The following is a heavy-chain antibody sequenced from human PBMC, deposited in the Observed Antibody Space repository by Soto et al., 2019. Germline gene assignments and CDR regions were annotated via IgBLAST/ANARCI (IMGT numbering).Heavy chain of an antibody. J-gene: IGHJ4*02. CDR1: GGSISGHY. Sequence: SETLSLTCTVSGGSISGHYWIWIRQPPGEGMEWIGYIFYSGSTTYNNNPSLKSRVTMSVDTSKNQFSLRLSSVTAADTAVYYCARVGSSGWSPDYWGQGTLVTLAS. V-gene: IGHV4-59*11. CDR3: ARVGSSGWSPDY. CDR2: IFYSGSTTY. D-gene: IGHD6-19*01.